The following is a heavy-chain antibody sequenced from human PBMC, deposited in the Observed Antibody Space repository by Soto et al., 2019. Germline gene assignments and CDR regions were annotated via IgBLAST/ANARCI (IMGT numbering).Heavy chain of an antibody. CDR3: AKLELRYSLDSSFDY. V-gene: IGHV3-23*01. Sequence: PGGSLRLACAASGFTFSSYAMSWVRQAPGKGLEWVSAISGSGGSTYYADSVKGRFTISRDNSKNTLYLQMNSLRAEDTAVYYCAKLELRYSLDSSFDYWGQGTLVTVSS. CDR1: GFTFSSYA. J-gene: IGHJ4*02. D-gene: IGHD1-7*01. CDR2: ISGSGGST.